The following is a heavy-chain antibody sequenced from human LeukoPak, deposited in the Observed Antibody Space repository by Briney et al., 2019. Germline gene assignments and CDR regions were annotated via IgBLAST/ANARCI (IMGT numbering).Heavy chain of an antibody. Sequence: SETLSLTCTVSGGSISSYYWSWVRQPPGKGLEWIGEINHSGSTNYNPSLKSRVTISVDTSKNQFSLKLSSVTAADTAVYYCASPRITMARSFDYWGQGTLVTVSS. CDR3: ASPRITMARSFDY. J-gene: IGHJ4*02. D-gene: IGHD3-10*01. CDR2: INHSGST. V-gene: IGHV4-34*01. CDR1: GGSISSYY.